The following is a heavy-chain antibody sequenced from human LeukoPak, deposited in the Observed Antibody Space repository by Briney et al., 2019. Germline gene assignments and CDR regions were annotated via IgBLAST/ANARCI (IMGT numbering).Heavy chain of an antibody. CDR3: VRNIVGANAFDY. J-gene: IGHJ4*02. Sequence: SETLSPTCAVSGGSISSINWWSWVRQPPGKGLEWFGEFYHGGNTNYNPSLKSRVSISVDKSKNQFSLKVTSVTAADTAVYYCVRNIVGANAFDYWGQGTLVTVSS. D-gene: IGHD1-26*01. CDR2: FYHGGNT. CDR1: GGSISSINW. V-gene: IGHV4-4*02.